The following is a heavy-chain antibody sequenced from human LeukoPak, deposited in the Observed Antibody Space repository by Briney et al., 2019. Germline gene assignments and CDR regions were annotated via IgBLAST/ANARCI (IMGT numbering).Heavy chain of an antibody. D-gene: IGHD6-6*01. CDR2: INHSGST. V-gene: IGHV4-34*01. CDR3: ARRHVEYSSSSDPYYFDY. CDR1: GGSFSGYY. J-gene: IGHJ4*02. Sequence: SETLSLTCAVYGGSFSGYYWSWIRQPPGKGLEWIGEINHSGSTNYNPSLKSRVTISVDTSKNQFSLKLSSVTAADTAVYYCARRHVEYSSSSDPYYFDYWGQGTLVTVSS.